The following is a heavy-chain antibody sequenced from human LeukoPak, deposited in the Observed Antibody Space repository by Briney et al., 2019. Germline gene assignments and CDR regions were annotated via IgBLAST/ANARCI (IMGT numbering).Heavy chain of an antibody. CDR3: AREGHSYGLYYYYYMDV. V-gene: IGHV4-39*07. CDR1: GRSISSISDY. CDR2: MYYSRST. Sequence: SQTLSLTCTVSGRSISSISDYWGWIRQPPGNGLEWVGTMYYSRSTYYNPSRKGPFTMAVDTSKNQFSLKLSSVPAADTAVYYCAREGHSYGLYYYYYMDVWGKGTTVTVSS. J-gene: IGHJ6*03. D-gene: IGHD5-18*01.